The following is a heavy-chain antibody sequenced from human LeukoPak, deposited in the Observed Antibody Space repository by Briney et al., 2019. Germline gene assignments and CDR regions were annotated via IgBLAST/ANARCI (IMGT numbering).Heavy chain of an antibody. Sequence: GGSLRLSCSASGFTFDDYGMSWVRAAPGKGLEWVSGINWNGGSPGHAVSVKGRFTISRDHAKTSLSLLMNSLRAEDTALYYCARCIAAAGDAFDIWGQGTMVTVSS. CDR1: GFTFDDYG. J-gene: IGHJ3*02. D-gene: IGHD6-13*01. V-gene: IGHV3-20*04. CDR2: INWNGGSP. CDR3: ARCIAAAGDAFDI.